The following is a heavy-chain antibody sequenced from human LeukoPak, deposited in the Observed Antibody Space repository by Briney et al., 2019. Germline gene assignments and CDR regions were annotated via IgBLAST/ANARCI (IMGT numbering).Heavy chain of an antibody. J-gene: IGHJ4*02. CDR3: TREGSGWFGIHFDY. CDR2: IYYSGST. Sequence: SETLSLTCTVSGGSISSSSYYWGWIRQPPGKGLEWIGSIYYSGSTYYNPSLKSRVTISVNTSKNQFSLKLSSVTAADTAVYYCTREGSGWFGIHFDYWGQGILVTVSS. D-gene: IGHD6-19*01. CDR1: GGSISSSSYY. V-gene: IGHV4-39*07.